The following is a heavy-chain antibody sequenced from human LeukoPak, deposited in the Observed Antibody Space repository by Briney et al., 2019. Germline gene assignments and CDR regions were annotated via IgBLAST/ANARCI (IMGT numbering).Heavy chain of an antibody. J-gene: IGHJ4*02. V-gene: IGHV1-69*05. CDR3: ARSSSSYYFDY. CDR2: IIPIFGTA. CDR1: GYTFTSYG. D-gene: IGHD6-6*01. Sequence: SVKVSCKASGYTFTSYGISWVRQAPGQGLEWMGGIIPIFGTANYAQKFQGRVTITTDESTSTAYMELSSLRSEDTAVYYCARSSSSYYFDYWGQGTLVTVSS.